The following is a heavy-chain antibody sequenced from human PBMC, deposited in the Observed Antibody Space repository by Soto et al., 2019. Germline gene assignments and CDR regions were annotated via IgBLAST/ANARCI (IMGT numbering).Heavy chain of an antibody. V-gene: IGHV4-4*07. CDR1: GGSISSYY. J-gene: IGHJ6*02. CDR3: ARACSSMRGFDYPYYYGMDV. D-gene: IGHD2-2*01. CDR2: IYTSGST. Sequence: PSTLSLTYTFSGGSISSYYWNWILQPAGKGLEWLGRIYTSGSTNYNPSLKSRVTMSVGTSKKQFSLKLSPVTAADTAVYYCARACSSMRGFDYPYYYGMDVWDQGTTVTVAS.